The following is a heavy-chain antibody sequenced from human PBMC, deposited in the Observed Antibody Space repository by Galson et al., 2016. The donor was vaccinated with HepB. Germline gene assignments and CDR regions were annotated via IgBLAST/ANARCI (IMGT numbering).Heavy chain of an antibody. CDR2: NYDSGST. J-gene: IGHJ3*02. CDR1: GGSISSYY. Sequence: SETLSLTCIVSGGSISSYYWSWIRQPPGKGLEWIGYNYDSGSTNYPPSLKSRVTISVDTSKNQFSLKLSSVTAADTAVYYCAGGHDSVIYDIWGQGTMVTVSS. CDR3: AGGHDSVIYDI. V-gene: IGHV4-59*01. D-gene: IGHD2-21*01.